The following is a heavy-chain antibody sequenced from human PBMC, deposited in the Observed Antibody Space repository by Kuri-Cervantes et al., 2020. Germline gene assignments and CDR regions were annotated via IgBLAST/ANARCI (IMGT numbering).Heavy chain of an antibody. J-gene: IGHJ4*02. CDR1: GFTFSHYG. CDR2: VRFSGGNQ. V-gene: IGHV3-30*02. Sequence: GESLKISCAASGFTFSHYGMHWVRQAPGKGLEWVAFVRFSGGNQNYADSVKGRFTISRDNSKSTLYLQLNSLRLEDTAVYYCAKTGGSCSSTTCHGDYWGQGTLVTVSS. CDR3: AKTGGSCSSTTCHGDY. D-gene: IGHD2-2*01.